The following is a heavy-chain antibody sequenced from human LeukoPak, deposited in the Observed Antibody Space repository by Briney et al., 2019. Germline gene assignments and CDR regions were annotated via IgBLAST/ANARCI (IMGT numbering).Heavy chain of an antibody. D-gene: IGHD1-1*01. CDR2: IKEDESDE. CDR1: GFTYSSYW. J-gene: IGHJ4*02. CDR3: ARWRGRQSEFDY. Sequence: GGSLRLSCEASGFTYSSYWMSWVRQAPGKGLEWVAHIKEDESDEYYVDSVRGRFTASRDNAKNSVNLQMNSLRVEDTAVYYCARWRGRQSEFDYWGQGTLVTVSS. V-gene: IGHV3-7*01.